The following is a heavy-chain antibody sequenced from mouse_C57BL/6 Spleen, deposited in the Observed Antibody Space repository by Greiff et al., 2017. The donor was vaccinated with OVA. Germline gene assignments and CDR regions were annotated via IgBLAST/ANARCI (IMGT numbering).Heavy chain of an antibody. V-gene: IGHV5-17*01. D-gene: IGHD1-1*01. CDR3: ARTTVVEGNAMDY. CDR1: GFTFSDYG. J-gene: IGHJ4*01. Sequence: EVKLVESGGGLVKPGGSLKLSCAASGFTFSDYGMHWVRQAPEKGLEWVAYISSGSSTIYYADTVKGRFTISRDNAKNTLFLQMTSLRSEDTAMYYCARTTVVEGNAMDYWGQGTSVTVSS. CDR2: ISSGSSTI.